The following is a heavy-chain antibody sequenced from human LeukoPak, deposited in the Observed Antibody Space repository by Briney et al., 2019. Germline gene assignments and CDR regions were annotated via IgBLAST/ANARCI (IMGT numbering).Heavy chain of an antibody. V-gene: IGHV3-23*01. D-gene: IGHD2-15*01. CDR3: AKAYCSGGSCGVDY. CDR2: ISGSGGST. J-gene: IGHJ4*02. Sequence: PGGSLRLSCAASGFTFSSYAMSWVRQAPGKGLEWVSAISGSGGSTYYADSVKGRFTISRDNSKNTLYLQMNSLRAEDTAVYYCAKAYCSGGSCGVDYWGQGTLVTVSS. CDR1: GFTFSSYA.